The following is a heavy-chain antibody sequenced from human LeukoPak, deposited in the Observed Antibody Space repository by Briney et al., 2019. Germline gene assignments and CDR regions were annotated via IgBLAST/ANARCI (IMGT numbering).Heavy chain of an antibody. V-gene: IGHV1-69*04. CDR2: IIPILGIA. CDR1: GGTFSSYA. Sequence: GASVKVSCKASGGTFSSYAISWVRQAPGQGLEWMGRIIPILGIANYAQKFQGRVTITADKSTSTAYMELSSLRSEDTAVYYCARDKGIAAAGTRFDPWGQGTLVTVSS. D-gene: IGHD6-13*01. CDR3: ARDKGIAAAGTRFDP. J-gene: IGHJ5*02.